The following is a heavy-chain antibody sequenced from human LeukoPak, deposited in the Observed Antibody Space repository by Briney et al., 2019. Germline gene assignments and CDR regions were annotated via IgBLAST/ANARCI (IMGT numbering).Heavy chain of an antibody. CDR2: IGASGLNT. D-gene: IGHD3-22*01. CDR3: AKNWDDYDSSGPIDH. V-gene: IGHV3-23*01. J-gene: IGHJ4*02. Sequence: GGSLRLSCAASGFSFSAYAMSWVRQAPGKGLEWVSGIGASGLNTYYADTVKGRLTIYRDNSNNAVYLQIYSLRVDDTAVYYCAKNWDDYDSSGPIDHWGQGALVTVSS. CDR1: GFSFSAYA.